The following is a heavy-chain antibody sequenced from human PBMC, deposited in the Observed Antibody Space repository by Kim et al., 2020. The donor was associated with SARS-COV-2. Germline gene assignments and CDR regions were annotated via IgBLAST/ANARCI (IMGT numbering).Heavy chain of an antibody. CDR3: AAFRPVPLPGPLSDRYYYDSSGYYLRDYYYGMDV. Sequence: SVKVSCKASGFTFTSSAVQCVRQARGQRLEWIGWIVVGSGNTNYAQKFQERVTITRDMSTSTAYMELSSLRSEDTAVYYCAAFRPVPLPGPLSDRYYYDSSGYYLRDYYYGMDVWGQGTTVTVSS. CDR1: GFTFTSSA. D-gene: IGHD3-22*01. V-gene: IGHV1-58*01. CDR2: IVVGSGNT. J-gene: IGHJ6*02.